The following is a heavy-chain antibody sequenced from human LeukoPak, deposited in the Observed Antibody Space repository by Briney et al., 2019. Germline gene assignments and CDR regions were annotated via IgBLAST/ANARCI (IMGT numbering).Heavy chain of an antibody. Sequence: ASVKVSCKASGYTFSSYYIHWVRQAPGQGLEWMGIINPSGGITTYAQKFEGRVTMTRDTSTSTVDMKLSRLRSEDTAVYHCARYSGSYHTYFDSWGQGTLVTVSS. J-gene: IGHJ4*02. CDR1: GYTFSSYY. D-gene: IGHD1-26*01. CDR2: INPSGGIT. CDR3: ARYSGSYHTYFDS. V-gene: IGHV1-46*01.